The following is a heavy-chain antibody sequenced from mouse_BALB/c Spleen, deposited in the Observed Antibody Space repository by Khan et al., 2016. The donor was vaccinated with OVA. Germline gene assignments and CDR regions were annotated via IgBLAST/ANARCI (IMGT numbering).Heavy chain of an antibody. Sequence: EVELVESGGGLVQPGGSRKLSCAASGFTFSSFGMHWVRQAPEKGLEWVAYISSGSSTIYYADTVKGRFTISRDNPKNTLFLQMTSLRSEDTAMXYCAGYDWAYWGQGTLVTVSA. CDR3: AGYDWAY. D-gene: IGHD2-2*01. CDR2: ISSGSSTI. V-gene: IGHV5-17*02. J-gene: IGHJ3*01. CDR1: GFTFSSFG.